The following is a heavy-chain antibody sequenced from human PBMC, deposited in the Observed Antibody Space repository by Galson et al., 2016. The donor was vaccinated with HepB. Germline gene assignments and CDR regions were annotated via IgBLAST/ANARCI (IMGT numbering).Heavy chain of an antibody. CDR1: GFTFSSYA. Sequence: SLRLSCAASGFTFSSYAVSWVRQAPGKGLEWVSGISAGGGNTHFIDSVMGRFTISRDNSKNTLYLQMNSLRVEDTAVYYCAKDFCGTLYSGSTCFCDHWGQGTLVTVSS. D-gene: IGHD5-12*01. J-gene: IGHJ4*02. V-gene: IGHV3-23*01. CDR2: ISAGGGNT. CDR3: AKDFCGTLYSGSTCFCDH.